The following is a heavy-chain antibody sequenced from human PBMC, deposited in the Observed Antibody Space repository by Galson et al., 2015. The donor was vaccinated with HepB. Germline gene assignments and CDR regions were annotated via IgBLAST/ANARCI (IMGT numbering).Heavy chain of an antibody. CDR2: IYYSGST. CDR3: ARFRPDYDILTGYFTGPFDY. V-gene: IGHV4-59*01. CDR1: GGSISGYY. D-gene: IGHD3-9*01. Sequence: SETLSLTCTVSGGSISGYYWNWIRQPPGKGLEWIGYIYYSGSTNYNPSLKSRVTISVDTSKNQFSLKLSSVTAADTAVYYCARFRPDYDILTGYFTGPFDYWGQGTLVTVSS. J-gene: IGHJ4*02.